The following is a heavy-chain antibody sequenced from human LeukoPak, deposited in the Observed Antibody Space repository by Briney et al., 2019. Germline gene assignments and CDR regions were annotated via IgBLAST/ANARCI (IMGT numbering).Heavy chain of an antibody. Sequence: GESLQISCKGAGSSFTSYWIGWVRQMPGKGLEWMGIIYPGDSDTRYSPSFQGQVTISADKFISTAYLQWSSLKASDTAMYYCARRSSSWSYYFDYWGQGTLVTVSS. J-gene: IGHJ4*02. CDR1: GSSFTSYW. D-gene: IGHD6-13*01. CDR3: ARRSSSWSYYFDY. V-gene: IGHV5-51*01. CDR2: IYPGDSDT.